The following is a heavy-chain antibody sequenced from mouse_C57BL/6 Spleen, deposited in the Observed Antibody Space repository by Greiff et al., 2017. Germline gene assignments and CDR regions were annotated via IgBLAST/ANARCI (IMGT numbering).Heavy chain of an antibody. CDR2: IDPSDSYT. CDR1: GYTFTSYW. CDR3: ARQGYGSSYRWYFDV. J-gene: IGHJ1*03. Sequence: QVQLQQPGAELVMPGASVKLSCKASGYTFTSYWMHWVKQRPGQGLEWIGEIDPSDSYTNYNQKFKGKSTLTVDKSSSTAYMQLSSLTSEDSAVYYWARQGYGSSYRWYFDVWGTGTTVTVSS. V-gene: IGHV1-69*01. D-gene: IGHD1-1*01.